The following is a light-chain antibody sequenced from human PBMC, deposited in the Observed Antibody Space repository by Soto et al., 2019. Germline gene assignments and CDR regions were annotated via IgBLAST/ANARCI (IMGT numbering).Light chain of an antibody. J-gene: IGKJ4*01. CDR2: AAS. CDR3: QQYYSYPLT. Sequence: AIRMTQSPSSVSASQGDRVTITRRASQGISSYLAWYQQKPGKAPKLLIYAASTLQSGVPSRFSGSGSGTDFTLTISCLQSEDFATYYCQQYYSYPLTFGGGTKVDI. CDR1: QGISSY. V-gene: IGKV1-8*01.